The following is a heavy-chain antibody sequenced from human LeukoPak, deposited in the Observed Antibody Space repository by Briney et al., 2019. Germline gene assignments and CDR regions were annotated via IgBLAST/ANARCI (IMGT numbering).Heavy chain of an antibody. Sequence: SQTLSLTCAISGDSVSSKSAAWNWIRQSPSRGLEWLGRTYYRSKWYHEYAVSVKSRITINPDTSKNQFSLKLSSVTAADTAVYYCARGNLYYYDSSGYYFKFDYWGQGTLVTVSS. J-gene: IGHJ4*02. D-gene: IGHD3-22*01. CDR2: TYYRSKWYH. V-gene: IGHV6-1*01. CDR3: ARGNLYYYDSSGYYFKFDY. CDR1: GDSVSSKSAA.